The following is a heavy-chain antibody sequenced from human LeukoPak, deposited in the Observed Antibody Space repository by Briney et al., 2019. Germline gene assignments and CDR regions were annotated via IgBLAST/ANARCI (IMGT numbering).Heavy chain of an antibody. V-gene: IGHV3-64*01. CDR3: ASSDSLDV. Sequence: GGSLRLSCAASGFIFSNEAIHWVRQAPGKGLEYVSGISSNGGNTYYANSVKGRFTISRDNSKNTPYLQMGCLRAEDMAVYYCASSDSLDVWGQGTTVTVSS. CDR2: ISSNGGNT. D-gene: IGHD4-11*01. CDR1: GFIFSNEA. J-gene: IGHJ6*02.